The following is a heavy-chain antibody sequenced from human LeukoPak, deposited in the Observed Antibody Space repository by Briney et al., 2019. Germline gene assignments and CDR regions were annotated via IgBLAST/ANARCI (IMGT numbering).Heavy chain of an antibody. D-gene: IGHD6-13*01. Sequence: PGGSLRLSCAASGFTFSSYAMNWVRQAPGKGLEWVSAISGSGGSTYYADSVKGRFTISRDNSKNTLYLQMNSLRAEDTAVYYCAKLQLVGYSSSWFDYWGQGTLVTVSS. CDR1: GFTFSSYA. J-gene: IGHJ4*02. CDR2: ISGSGGST. CDR3: AKLQLVGYSSSWFDY. V-gene: IGHV3-23*01.